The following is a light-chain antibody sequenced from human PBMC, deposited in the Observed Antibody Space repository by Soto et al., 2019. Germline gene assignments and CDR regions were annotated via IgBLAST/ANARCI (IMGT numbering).Light chain of an antibody. J-gene: IGKJ5*01. CDR1: QGISNY. CDR3: QKYDSAPRT. Sequence: DIQMTQTPSSLSACVGDRVTITCRTSQGISNYLAWYQQKPGKVPKLLIYVASTLQSGVPSRFSGSGSGTDFTLTISSLQPEDVATYYCQKYDSAPRTFGQGTRLEIK. V-gene: IGKV1-27*01. CDR2: VAS.